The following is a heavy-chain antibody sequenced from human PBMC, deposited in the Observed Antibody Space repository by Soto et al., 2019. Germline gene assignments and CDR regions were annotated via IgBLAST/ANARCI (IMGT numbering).Heavy chain of an antibody. Sequence: PSETLSLTWTVFGGSISSYYWSRIRQHPGKGLEWIGYIYYSGSTYYNPSLKSRVTISVDTSKNQFSLKLSSVTAADTAVYYCARGSIWFGDGGWFDPWGQGTLVTVSS. CDR2: IYYSGST. CDR3: ARGSIWFGDGGWFDP. CDR1: GGSISSYY. J-gene: IGHJ5*02. V-gene: IGHV4-59*06. D-gene: IGHD3-10*01.